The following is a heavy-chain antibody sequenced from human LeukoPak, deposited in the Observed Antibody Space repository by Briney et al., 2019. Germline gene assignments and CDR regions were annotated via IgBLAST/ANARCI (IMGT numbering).Heavy chain of an antibody. V-gene: IGHV4-39*01. J-gene: IGHJ5*02. CDR2: IYYGGST. CDR1: GGSISTSNYY. D-gene: IGHD3-10*01. CDR3: AGVRGIISRNWFDP. Sequence: SETLSLTCTVSGGSISTSNYYWGWIRQPPGKGLEWIGTIYYGGSTYYNPSLKSRVTISVDTSKNQFSLKLSSVTAADTAVYFCAGVRGIISRNWFDPWGHGALVTVSS.